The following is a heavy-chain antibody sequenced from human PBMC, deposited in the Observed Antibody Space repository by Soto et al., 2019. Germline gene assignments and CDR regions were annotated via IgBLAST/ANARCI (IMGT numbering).Heavy chain of an antibody. J-gene: IGHJ6*03. CDR3: ARPDNYFFYMDV. V-gene: IGHV1-18*01. CDR2: ISAYNGNS. Sequence: KVSCKASGYTFTSYGISWVRQAPGQGLEWMGWISAYNGNSNYAQKLQGRVTMTTDTSTSTAYMELRSLRSDDTAVYYCARPDNYFFYMDVWGKGTTVTVSS. CDR1: GYTFTSYG.